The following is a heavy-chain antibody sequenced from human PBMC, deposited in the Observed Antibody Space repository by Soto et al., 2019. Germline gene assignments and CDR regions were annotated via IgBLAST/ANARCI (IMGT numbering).Heavy chain of an antibody. J-gene: IGHJ5*02. D-gene: IGHD3-3*01. CDR3: ARYTIFGEENCFDP. CDR2: IYYSGST. Sequence: TSETLSLTCTVSGGSISSGGYYWSWIRQHPGKGLEWIGYIYYSGSTYYNPSLKSRVTISVDTSKNQFSLKLSSVTAADTAVYYCARYTIFGEENCFDPWGQGTLVPVSP. CDR1: GGSISSGGYY. V-gene: IGHV4-31*03.